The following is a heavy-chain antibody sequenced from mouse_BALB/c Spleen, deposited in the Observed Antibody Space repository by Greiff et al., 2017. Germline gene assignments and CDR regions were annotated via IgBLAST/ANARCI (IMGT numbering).Heavy chain of an antibody. CDR1: GFNIKDTY. CDR3: ATVVALYYAMDY. Sequence: EVQLQQSGAELVKPGASVKLSCTASGFNIKDTYMHWVKQRPEQGLEWIGRIDPANGNTKYDPKFQGKATITADTSSNTAYLQLSSLTSEDTAVYYCATVVALYYAMDYWGQGTSVTVSS. CDR2: IDPANGNT. V-gene: IGHV14-3*02. J-gene: IGHJ4*01. D-gene: IGHD1-1*01.